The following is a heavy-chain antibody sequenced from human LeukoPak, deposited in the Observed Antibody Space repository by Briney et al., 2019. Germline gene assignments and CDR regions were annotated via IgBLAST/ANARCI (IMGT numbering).Heavy chain of an antibody. V-gene: IGHV1-69*05. Sequence: SVKVSCKASGGTFSSYAISWVRQAPGQGLEWMGGIIPIFGTANYAQKFQGRVTITTDESTSTAYMELSNLRSEDTAVYYCARGAEAYSSSWLTIDYWGQGTLVTVSS. D-gene: IGHD6-13*01. CDR2: IIPIFGTA. J-gene: IGHJ4*02. CDR1: GGTFSSYA. CDR3: ARGAEAYSSSWLTIDY.